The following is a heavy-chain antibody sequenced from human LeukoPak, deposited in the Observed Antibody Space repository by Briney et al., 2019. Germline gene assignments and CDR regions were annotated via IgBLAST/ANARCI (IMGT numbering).Heavy chain of an antibody. CDR1: GGTFSSYA. CDR3: AREGPLTMIVVVITYDAFDI. V-gene: IGHV1-69*04. Sequence: ASVKVSCKASGGTFSSYAISWVRQAPGQGLEWMGRIIPILGIANYAQKFQGRVTITADKSTSTAYMELSSLRFEDTAVYYCAREGPLTMIVVVITYDAFDIWGQGTMVTVSS. J-gene: IGHJ3*02. D-gene: IGHD3-22*01. CDR2: IIPILGIA.